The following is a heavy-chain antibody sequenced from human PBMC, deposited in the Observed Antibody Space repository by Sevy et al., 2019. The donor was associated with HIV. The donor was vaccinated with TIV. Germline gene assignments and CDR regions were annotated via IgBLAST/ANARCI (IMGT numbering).Heavy chain of an antibody. CDR3: ATTKDYYDSSGSPFDY. V-gene: IGHV1-24*01. Sequence: ASVKVSCKVSGSTLTKLSMHWVRQVPGKGLEWMVSFDPEDGETIYARKFQGRVTMTEDTSTDTAYMLLGSLRSEDTAVYYCATTKDYYDSSGSPFDYWGQGTLVTVSS. CDR2: FDPEDGET. J-gene: IGHJ4*02. D-gene: IGHD3-22*01. CDR1: GSTLTKLS.